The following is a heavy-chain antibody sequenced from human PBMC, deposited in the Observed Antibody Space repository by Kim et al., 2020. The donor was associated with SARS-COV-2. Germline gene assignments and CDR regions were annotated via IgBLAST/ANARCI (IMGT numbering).Heavy chain of an antibody. D-gene: IGHD3-9*01. J-gene: IGHJ6*02. V-gene: IGHV3-64*01. CDR3: ARDILTGYYTHYYYYGMDV. Sequence: GRFTISRDNSKNTLYLQMGSLRAEDMAVYYCARDILTGYYTHYYYYGMDVWGQGTTVTVSS.